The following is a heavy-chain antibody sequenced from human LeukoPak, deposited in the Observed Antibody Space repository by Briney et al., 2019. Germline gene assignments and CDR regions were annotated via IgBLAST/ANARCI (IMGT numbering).Heavy chain of an antibody. CDR2: ISSSGTTL. V-gene: IGHV3-48*01. D-gene: IGHD1-7*01. J-gene: IGHJ3*02. CDR1: GFTFSTYS. CDR3: ARGNLPYEREAFDI. Sequence: GGSLRLSCSASGFTFSTYSLNWVRQAPGKGLEWVSYISSSGTTLYYADSVKGRFTISRDNAKNSLCLQMNSLRAEDTAVYYCARGNLPYEREAFDIWGQGTMVTVSS.